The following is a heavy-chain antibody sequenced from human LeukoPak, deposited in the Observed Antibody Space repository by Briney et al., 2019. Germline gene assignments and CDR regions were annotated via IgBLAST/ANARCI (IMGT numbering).Heavy chain of an antibody. Sequence: SSETLSLTCIVSGGSISSGSHYGGWIRQPPGKGLEWTGSMHYSGITYYNPSLTSRVTISVDTSKNQFSLRLTSVTAADTAVYYCARYPYSDSGVWQAFDYWGQGTLVTVSS. D-gene: IGHD5-12*01. CDR2: MHYSGIT. V-gene: IGHV4-39*01. J-gene: IGHJ4*02. CDR3: ARYPYSDSGVWQAFDY. CDR1: GGSISSGSHY.